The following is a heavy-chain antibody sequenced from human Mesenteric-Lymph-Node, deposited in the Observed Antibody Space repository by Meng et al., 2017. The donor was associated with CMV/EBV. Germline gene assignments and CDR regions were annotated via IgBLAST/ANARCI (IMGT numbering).Heavy chain of an antibody. CDR1: GGSFSGNY. V-gene: IGHV4-34*01. CDR2: IYYSGST. Sequence: GSLRLSCAVYGGSFSGNYWSWIRQPPGKGLEWIGSIYYSGSTYYNPSLKSRVTISVDTSKNQFSLKLSSVTAADTAVYYCARLVARRSCDYWGQGTLVTVSS. J-gene: IGHJ4*02. CDR3: ARLVARRSCDY. D-gene: IGHD5-12*01.